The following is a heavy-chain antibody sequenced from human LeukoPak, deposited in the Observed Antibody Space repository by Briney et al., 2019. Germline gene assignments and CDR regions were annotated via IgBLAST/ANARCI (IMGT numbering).Heavy chain of an antibody. D-gene: IGHD2-2*01. CDR2: INHSGST. Sequence: SETLSLTCAVYGGSFSGYYWSWLRQPPGKGLEWIGEINHSGSTNYNPSLKSRVTISVDTSKNQFSLKLSSVTAADTAVYYCARVICPAAIWCSPVSVDYWGQGTLVTVSS. J-gene: IGHJ4*02. CDR1: GGSFSGYY. V-gene: IGHV4-34*01. CDR3: ARVICPAAIWCSPVSVDY.